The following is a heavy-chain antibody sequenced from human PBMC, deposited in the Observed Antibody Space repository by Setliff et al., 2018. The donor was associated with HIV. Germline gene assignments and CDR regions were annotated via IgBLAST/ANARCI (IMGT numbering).Heavy chain of an antibody. D-gene: IGHD6-19*01. Sequence: SETLSLTCAVYGGSFSVFYWTFIRQSPGKGLEWIGEVTHSGTTTYDPSLKRRITISVDTSKNQFSLKLTSVTAADMGVYYCARGRKKTLAVSGTRYFDFWGQGTLVTV. CDR3: ARGRKKTLAVSGTRYFDF. CDR1: GGSFSVFY. V-gene: IGHV4-34*01. J-gene: IGHJ4*02. CDR2: VTHSGTT.